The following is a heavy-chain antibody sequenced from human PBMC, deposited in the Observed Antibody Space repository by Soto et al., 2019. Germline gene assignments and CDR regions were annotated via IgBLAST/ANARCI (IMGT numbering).Heavy chain of an antibody. D-gene: IGHD1-26*01. CDR2: INPDGRTT. Sequence: EGQVVESGGGLVQPGGSLRLSCAASGFTFSSYWMNWVRQAPGKGLVWVSLINPDGRTTPYADSVKGRFTISRDNAKNTVYLQMNSLRADDTAVYYCARDLRGSPHYWGQGTLVTVSS. CDR1: GFTFSSYW. CDR3: ARDLRGSPHY. J-gene: IGHJ4*02. V-gene: IGHV3-74*01.